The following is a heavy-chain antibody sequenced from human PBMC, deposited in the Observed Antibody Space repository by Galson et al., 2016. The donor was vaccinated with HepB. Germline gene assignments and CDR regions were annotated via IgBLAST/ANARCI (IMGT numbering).Heavy chain of an antibody. CDR3: AREQRDTGNYGEVDC. CDR1: GFTFSHYA. V-gene: IGHV3-33*01. D-gene: IGHD4-17*01. J-gene: IGHJ4*02. CDR2: IWYDGSNN. Sequence: SLRLSCAASGFTFSHYAMHWVRQAPGKGLEWVAVIWYDGSNNYYADSVKGRFTISRDNSNNTLNLQMDSLRAEETALYYCAREQRDTGNYGEVDCWGQGTLVTVSS.